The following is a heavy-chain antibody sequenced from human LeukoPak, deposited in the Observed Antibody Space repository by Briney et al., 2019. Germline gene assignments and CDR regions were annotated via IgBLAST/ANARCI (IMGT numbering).Heavy chain of an antibody. CDR3: ARGLGGNYPGN. V-gene: IGHV1-2*02. J-gene: IGHJ4*02. Sequence: ASVKVSCKASGYTFTGYYMDWVRPAPGQGLEWVGRINPISDGTNYAQKFQGRVTMTGDTSISTAYMELSRLTSDDTAVYYCARGLGGNYPGNWGQGTQVTVSS. CDR1: GYTFTGYY. CDR2: INPISDGT. D-gene: IGHD2-21*01.